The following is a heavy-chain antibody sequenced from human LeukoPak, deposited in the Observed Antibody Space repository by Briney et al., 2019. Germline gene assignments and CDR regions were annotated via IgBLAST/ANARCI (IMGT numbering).Heavy chain of an antibody. CDR1: GYFISSGYY. Sequence: PSETLSLTCAVSGYFISSGYYWGWIRQPPGKGLEWIGSIYHSGSTYYNPSLKSRVTISVDTSKNQFSLKLSSVTAADTAVYYCARDSGSGWPIDYWGQGTLVTVSS. CDR2: IYHSGST. V-gene: IGHV4-38-2*02. J-gene: IGHJ4*02. CDR3: ARDSGSGWPIDY. D-gene: IGHD6-19*01.